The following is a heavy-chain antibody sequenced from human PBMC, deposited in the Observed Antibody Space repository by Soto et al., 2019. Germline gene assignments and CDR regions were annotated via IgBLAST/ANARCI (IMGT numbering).Heavy chain of an antibody. V-gene: IGHV3-33*01. CDR3: ARDDDRPDNGRDH. CDR1: GFRFSNYG. Sequence: QVQLVESGGGVVQPGRSLRLSCAASGFRFSNYGMHWVRQAPGKGLEWLAVIVADGTGLHYADSVRGRFTISRDNSKNALCIQLNSLGADDSAIYFCARDDDRPDNGRDHWGQGTLVPVSS. CDR2: IVADGTGL. D-gene: IGHD1-1*01. J-gene: IGHJ4*02.